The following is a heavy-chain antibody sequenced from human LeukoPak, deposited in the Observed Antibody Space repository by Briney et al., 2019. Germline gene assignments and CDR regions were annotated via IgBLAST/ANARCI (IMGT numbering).Heavy chain of an antibody. V-gene: IGHV1-69*13. Sequence: SVKVSCKASGGTFSSYAISWVRQAPGQGLEWMGGIIPIFGTANYAQKFQGRVTITADESTSTAYMELRSLRSEDTAVYYCATRYCSGGSCYPTPLDYWGQGTLVTVSS. CDR3: ATRYCSGGSCYPTPLDY. CDR1: GGTFSSYA. CDR2: IIPIFGTA. J-gene: IGHJ4*02. D-gene: IGHD2-15*01.